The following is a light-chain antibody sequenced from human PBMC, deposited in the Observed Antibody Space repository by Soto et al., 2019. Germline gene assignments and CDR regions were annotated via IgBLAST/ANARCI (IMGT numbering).Light chain of an antibody. J-gene: IGKJ1*01. V-gene: IGKV1-5*03. CDR3: QQYHSYPRT. Sequence: DIQMTQSPSTLCASVGDRVTITCRASQSISSWLAWYQQKPGKAPKLLIYKASNLESGVPSRFSGSGSGTEFTLTISSLQPDDVATYYCQQYHSYPRTFGQGTKVEIK. CDR1: QSISSW. CDR2: KAS.